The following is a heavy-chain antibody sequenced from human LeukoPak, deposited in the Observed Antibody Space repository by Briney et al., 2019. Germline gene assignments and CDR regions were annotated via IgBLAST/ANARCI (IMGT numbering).Heavy chain of an antibody. CDR1: GGSISSYY. D-gene: IGHD7-27*01. Sequence: SETLSLTCTVSGGSISSYYWSWIRQPPGKGLEWIGYIYYSGSTNYNPSLKSRVTISVDTSKNQFSLKLSSVTAADTAVYYCARVGTTGASPYFDYWGQRTLVTVSS. J-gene: IGHJ4*02. CDR3: ARVGTTGASPYFDY. CDR2: IYYSGST. V-gene: IGHV4-59*01.